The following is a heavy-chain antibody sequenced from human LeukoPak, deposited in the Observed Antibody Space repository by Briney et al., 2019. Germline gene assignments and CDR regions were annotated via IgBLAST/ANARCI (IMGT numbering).Heavy chain of an antibody. Sequence: ASVKVSCKASGYTFTSYGISWVRQAPGQGLEWMGWINPNSGGTNYAQKFQGRVTMTRDTSISTAYMELSRLRSDDTAVYYCARTPLGYCSSTSCYLWGQGTLVTVSS. CDR2: INPNSGGT. D-gene: IGHD2-2*01. V-gene: IGHV1-2*02. CDR1: GYTFTSYG. CDR3: ARTPLGYCSSTSCYL. J-gene: IGHJ4*02.